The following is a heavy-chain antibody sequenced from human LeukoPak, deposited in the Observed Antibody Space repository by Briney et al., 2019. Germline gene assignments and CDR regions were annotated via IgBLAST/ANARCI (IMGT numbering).Heavy chain of an antibody. CDR1: GGSFSGYY. CDR3: ARGGGSGKRVDY. Sequence: PSETLSLTCAVYGGSFSGYYWSWIRQPPGKGLEWIGYIYYSGSTNYNPSLKSRVTISVDTSKNQFSLKLSSVTAADTAVYYCARGGGSGKRVDYWGQGTLVTVSS. D-gene: IGHD3-16*01. CDR2: IYYSGST. J-gene: IGHJ4*02. V-gene: IGHV4-59*01.